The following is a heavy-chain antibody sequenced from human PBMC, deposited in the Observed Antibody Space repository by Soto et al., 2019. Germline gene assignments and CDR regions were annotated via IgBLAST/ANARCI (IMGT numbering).Heavy chain of an antibody. V-gene: IGHV1-69*12. D-gene: IGHD5-12*01. Sequence: QVQLVQSGAEVKKPGSSVKVSCKASGGTFSSYAISWVRQAPGQGREWMGGIIPIFGTANYAQKFQGRVTITADESTSTAYMELSSLRSEDTAVYYCARDRDEMATMSYAFDYWGQGTLVTVSS. CDR1: GGTFSSYA. J-gene: IGHJ4*02. CDR3: ARDRDEMATMSYAFDY. CDR2: IIPIFGTA.